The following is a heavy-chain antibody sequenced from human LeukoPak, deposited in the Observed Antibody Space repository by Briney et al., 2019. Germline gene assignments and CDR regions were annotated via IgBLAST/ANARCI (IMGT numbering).Heavy chain of an antibody. CDR2: INAGNGNT. D-gene: IGHD3-22*01. Sequence: ASVTVSCKASGYTFTSYAMHWVRQAPGQRLEWMGWINAGNGNTKYSQKFQGRVTITRDTSASTAYMELSSLRSEDTAVYYCARDNDSSGYYPEYNWFDPWGQGTLVTVSS. CDR3: ARDNDSSGYYPEYNWFDP. CDR1: GYTFTSYA. V-gene: IGHV1-3*01. J-gene: IGHJ5*02.